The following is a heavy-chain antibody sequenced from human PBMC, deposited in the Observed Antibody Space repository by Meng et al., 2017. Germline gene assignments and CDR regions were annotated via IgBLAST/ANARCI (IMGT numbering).Heavy chain of an antibody. J-gene: IGHJ4*02. Sequence: GESLKTSCAASGFTFSSYWMSWVRQAPGKGLEWVANIKQDGSEKYYVDSVKGRFTISRDNAKNSLYLQMNSLRAEDTAVYYCARVLVVVITTYYFDYWGQGTLVTVSS. CDR2: IKQDGSEK. D-gene: IGHD3-22*01. CDR3: ARVLVVVITTYYFDY. CDR1: GFTFSSYW. V-gene: IGHV3-7*01.